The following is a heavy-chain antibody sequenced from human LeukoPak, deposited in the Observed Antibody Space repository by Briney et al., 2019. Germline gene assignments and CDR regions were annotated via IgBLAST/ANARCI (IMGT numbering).Heavy chain of an antibody. CDR2: IIPIFGTA. Sequence: SVKVSCKASGGTFSSYAISWVRQAPGQGLEWMGGIIPIFGTANYAQKFQGRVAITADESTSTAYMELSSLRSEDTAVYYCASLESPGYPLGYWGQGTLVTVSS. D-gene: IGHD1-1*01. J-gene: IGHJ4*02. V-gene: IGHV1-69*13. CDR3: ASLESPGYPLGY. CDR1: GGTFSSYA.